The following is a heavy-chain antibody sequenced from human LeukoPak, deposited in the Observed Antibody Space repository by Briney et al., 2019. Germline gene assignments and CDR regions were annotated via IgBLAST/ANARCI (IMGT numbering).Heavy chain of an antibody. V-gene: IGHV3-66*01. CDR1: GFTVSGNY. D-gene: IGHD4-23*01. Sequence: SGGSLRLSCAVSGFTVSGNYMSWVRQAPGKGLEWVSVIYSGGSTYYADSVKGRFTISRDNSKNTLYLQMNSLRAEDTAVYYCASTKYGGKGDYWGQGTLVTVSS. J-gene: IGHJ4*02. CDR2: IYSGGST. CDR3: ASTKYGGKGDY.